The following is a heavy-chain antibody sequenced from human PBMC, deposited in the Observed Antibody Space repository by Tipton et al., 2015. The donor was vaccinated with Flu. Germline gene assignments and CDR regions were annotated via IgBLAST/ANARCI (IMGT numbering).Heavy chain of an antibody. J-gene: IGHJ6*02. D-gene: IGHD1-1*01. CDR1: GFTVSSNY. CDR3: ARDRGLGTRTYYSGMDV. CDR2: IYSGGST. V-gene: IGHV3-53*01. Sequence: SLRLSCAASGFTVSSNYMSWVRQAPGKGLEWVSVIYSGGSTYYADSVKGRFTISRDNSKNTLYLQMNSLRAEDTAVYYCARDRGLGTRTYYSGMDVWGQGTTVTVSS.